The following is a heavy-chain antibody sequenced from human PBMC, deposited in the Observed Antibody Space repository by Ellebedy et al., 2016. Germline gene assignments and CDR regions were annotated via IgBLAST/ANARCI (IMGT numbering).Heavy chain of an antibody. V-gene: IGHV4-31*03. Sequence: SETLSLTCTVSGDPITSGAYSWNWVRQHPGKGLEWLGCIYYSGSAFYNPSLKSRLTMSVDTSKNQFSLKLTSVTVADTAVYYCARDFRRATIYYFDSWGQGKLVTVSS. J-gene: IGHJ4*02. D-gene: IGHD5-24*01. CDR2: IYYSGSA. CDR3: ARDFRRATIYYFDS. CDR1: GDPITSGAYS.